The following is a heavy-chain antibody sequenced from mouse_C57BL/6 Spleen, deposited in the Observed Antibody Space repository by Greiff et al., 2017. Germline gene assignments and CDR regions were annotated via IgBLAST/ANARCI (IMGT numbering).Heavy chain of an antibody. CDR3: TSSFDY. V-gene: IGHV14-4*01. CDR1: GFNIKDDY. Sequence: EVMLVESGAELVRPGASVKLSCTASGFNIKDDYMHWVKQRPEQGLEWIGWIDPENGDTEYASKFQGKATITADTSSNTAYLQLSSLTSEDTAVYYCTSSFDYWGQGTTLTVSS. J-gene: IGHJ2*01. CDR2: IDPENGDT.